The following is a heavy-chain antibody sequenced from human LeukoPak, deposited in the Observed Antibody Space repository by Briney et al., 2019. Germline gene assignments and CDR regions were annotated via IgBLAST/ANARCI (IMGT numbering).Heavy chain of an antibody. V-gene: IGHV1-2*02. Sequence: ASVKVSCKTSGYTFTGYYMHWVRQAPRPGLEWLGWISPNSGGTNYAQKFQGRITMTRDTSISTAYMELSRLRSDDTAVYYCARDALGVVDEVSPSVYYWGQGTLVTVSS. D-gene: IGHD2-15*01. CDR1: GYTFTGYY. CDR3: ARDALGVVDEVSPSVYY. J-gene: IGHJ4*02. CDR2: ISPNSGGT.